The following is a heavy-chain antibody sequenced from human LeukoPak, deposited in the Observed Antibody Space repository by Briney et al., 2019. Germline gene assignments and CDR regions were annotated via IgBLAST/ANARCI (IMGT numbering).Heavy chain of an antibody. J-gene: IGHJ1*01. CDR1: EFTFSNYA. D-gene: IGHD2-21*01. Sequence: GGSLRLTCAASEFTFSNYAMSWVRQAPGKGLEWVSSIGGSATTTYYADSVKGRFTISRDNSKNTLYLQMNSLRAEDTAVYFCTKVLSYWSPLQHWGQGTLVTVSS. CDR2: IGGSATTT. CDR3: TKVLSYWSPLQH. V-gene: IGHV3-23*01.